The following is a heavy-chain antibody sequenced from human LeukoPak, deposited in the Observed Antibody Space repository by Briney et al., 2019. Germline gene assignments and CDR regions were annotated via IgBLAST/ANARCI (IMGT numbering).Heavy chain of an antibody. CDR1: GGSISSYY. J-gene: IGHJ3*02. CDR2: IYTSGST. D-gene: IGHD2-15*01. CDR3: ARDLLPYHDAFDI. Sequence: KPSETLSLTCTVSGGSISSYYWSWIRQPAGKGLEWIGRIYTSGSTNYNPALKSRVAMSVDTSKNQFSLKLSSVTAADTAVYYCARDLLPYHDAFDIWGQGTMVTVSS. V-gene: IGHV4-4*07.